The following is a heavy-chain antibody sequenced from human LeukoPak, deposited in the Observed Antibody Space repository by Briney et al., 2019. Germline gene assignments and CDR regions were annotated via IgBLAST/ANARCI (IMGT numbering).Heavy chain of an antibody. Sequence: PGGSLRLSCVASGFXFNNYYISWVRQAPGKGLEWVAIINQAGSVTYYVDSVKGRFTISGDNARNSVYLQMNSLRGEDTAVYYCMGGSGWLPTYWGQGTLVTVSS. CDR1: GFXFNNYY. J-gene: IGHJ1*01. CDR3: MGGSGWLPTY. V-gene: IGHV3-7*01. CDR2: INQAGSVT. D-gene: IGHD5-24*01.